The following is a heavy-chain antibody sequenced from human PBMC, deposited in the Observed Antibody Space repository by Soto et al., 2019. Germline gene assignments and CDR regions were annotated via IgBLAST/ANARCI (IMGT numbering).Heavy chain of an antibody. D-gene: IGHD5-18*01. J-gene: IGHJ4*02. CDR2: IIPIFGTA. CDR1: GGTFSSYA. V-gene: IGHV1-69*13. Sequence: SVKVSCKASGGTFSSYAISWVRQAPGQGLEWMGGIIPIFGTANYAQKFQGRVTITADESTSTAYMELSSLRSEDTAVYYCARAQRGCSYQIDYWGQGTLVTVSS. CDR3: ARAQRGCSYQIDY.